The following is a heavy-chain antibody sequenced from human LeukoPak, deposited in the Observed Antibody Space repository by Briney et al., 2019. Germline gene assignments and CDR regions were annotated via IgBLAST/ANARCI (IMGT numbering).Heavy chain of an antibody. CDR2: ISSSSSYI. CDR1: GFTFSSYS. Sequence: GGSLRLSCAASGFTFSSYSMNWVRQAPGKGLEWVSSISSSSSYIYYADSVKGRFTISRDNAKNSLYLQMNSLRAEDTAVYYCARDRFYRGGYYGMDVWGQGTTVTVSS. D-gene: IGHD3-22*01. V-gene: IGHV3-21*01. CDR3: ARDRFYRGGYYGMDV. J-gene: IGHJ6*02.